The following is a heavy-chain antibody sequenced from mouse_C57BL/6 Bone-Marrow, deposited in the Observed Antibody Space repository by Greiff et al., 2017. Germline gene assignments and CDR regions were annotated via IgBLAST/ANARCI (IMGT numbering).Heavy chain of an antibody. Sequence: VQLQQSGAELARPGASVKLSCKASGYTFTSYGISWVKQRTGQGLEWIGEIYPRSGNTYYNEKFKGKATLTADKSSSTAYMELRSLTSEDSAVYFGARYPYYYGSGYYYAMDYWGQGTSVTVSS. CDR1: GYTFTSYG. D-gene: IGHD1-1*01. V-gene: IGHV1-81*01. CDR2: IYPRSGNT. J-gene: IGHJ4*01. CDR3: ARYPYYYGSGYYYAMDY.